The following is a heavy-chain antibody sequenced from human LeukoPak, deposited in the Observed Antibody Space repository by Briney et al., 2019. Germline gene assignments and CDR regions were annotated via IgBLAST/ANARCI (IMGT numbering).Heavy chain of an antibody. CDR3: ARDLSSGWYDY. V-gene: IGHV3-48*03. J-gene: IGHJ4*02. Sequence: PGGSLRLSCAASGFTFSSYEMNWVRQAPGKGLEWVSYISSGGSTIYYADSVKGRFTISRDNAKNSLYLQINSLRAEDTAVYYCARDLSSGWYDYWGQGTLVTVSS. CDR2: ISSGGSTI. CDR1: GFTFSSYE. D-gene: IGHD6-19*01.